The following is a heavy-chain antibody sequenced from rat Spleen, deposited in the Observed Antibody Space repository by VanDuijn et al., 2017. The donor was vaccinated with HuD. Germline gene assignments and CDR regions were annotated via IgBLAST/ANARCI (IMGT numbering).Heavy chain of an antibody. Sequence: QVQLQQSGPELAKPGSSVKISCKASGYTFTGYDISWVKQTTGQGLEFLGYVTTGSGKTYYNEKYKGKATLTVDKSSSTAFMQLSGLTPEDTAVYYCARGVRTNYEYFDFWGQGVMVTVSS. V-gene: IGHV1-57*01. CDR1: GYTFTGYD. D-gene: IGHD3-2*01. CDR3: ARGVRTNYEYFDF. J-gene: IGHJ2*01. CDR2: VTTGSGKT.